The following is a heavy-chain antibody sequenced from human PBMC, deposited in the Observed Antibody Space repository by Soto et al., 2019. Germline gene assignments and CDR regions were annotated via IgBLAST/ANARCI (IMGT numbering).Heavy chain of an antibody. CDR3: AFFVVVVGGVFDI. D-gene: IGHD2-2*01. V-gene: IGHV1-24*01. J-gene: IGHJ3*02. CDR1: GYTLTELS. CDR2: FDPEDGET. Sequence: ASVKVSCKVSGYTLTELSMHWVRQAPGKGLEWMGGFDPEDGETIYAQKFQGRVTMTEDTSTDTAYMGLSSLRSEDRAVYYCAFFVVVVGGVFDIWGQGTMVTVSS.